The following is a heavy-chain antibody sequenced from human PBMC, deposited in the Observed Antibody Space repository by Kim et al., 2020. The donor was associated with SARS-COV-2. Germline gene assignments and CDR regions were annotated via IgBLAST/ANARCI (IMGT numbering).Heavy chain of an antibody. V-gene: IGHV3-9*01. CDR2: ISWNSGSI. Sequence: GGFLRLSCAASGFTFDDYAMHWVRQAPGKGLEWVSGISWNSGSIGYADSAKGRFTISRDNAKNSLYLQMNSLRAEDTALYYCAKEKINDYGEYYFDYWG. CDR1: GFTFDDYA. D-gene: IGHD4-17*01. J-gene: IGHJ4*01. CDR3: AKEKINDYGEYYFDY.